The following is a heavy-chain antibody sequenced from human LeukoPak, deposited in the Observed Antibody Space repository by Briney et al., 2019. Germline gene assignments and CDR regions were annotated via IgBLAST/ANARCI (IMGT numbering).Heavy chain of an antibody. V-gene: IGHV4-39*07. CDR3: ARDRLLWFGELDF. Sequence: PSETLSLTCTVSGGSISSSNYYWGWIRQPPGKGLEWIGSIYYSGNTYYNPSLKSRVTISVDMSKNQISLKLSSVTAADTAVYYCARDRLLWFGELDFWGQGTLVTVSS. CDR2: IYYSGNT. D-gene: IGHD3-10*01. CDR1: GGSISSSNYY. J-gene: IGHJ4*02.